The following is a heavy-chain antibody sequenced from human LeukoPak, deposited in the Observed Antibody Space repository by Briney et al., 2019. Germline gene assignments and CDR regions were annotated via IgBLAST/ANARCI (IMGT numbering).Heavy chain of an antibody. D-gene: IGHD6-6*01. CDR1: GFTVSSNY. J-gene: IGHJ5*02. Sequence: GGFLRLSCAASGFTVSSNYMSWVRQAPGKGLEWVSVIYSGGSTYYADSVKGRFTISRDNSKNTLYLQMSSLRAEDTAVYYCARGEGLAARLWFDPWGQGTLVTVSS. CDR3: ARGEGLAARLWFDP. CDR2: IYSGGST. V-gene: IGHV3-53*01.